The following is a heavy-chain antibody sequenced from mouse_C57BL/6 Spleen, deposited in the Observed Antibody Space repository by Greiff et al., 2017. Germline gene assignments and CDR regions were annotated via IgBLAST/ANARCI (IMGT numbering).Heavy chain of an antibody. V-gene: IGHV1-26*01. D-gene: IGHD2-5*01. J-gene: IGHJ4*01. Sequence: VQLQQSGPELVKPGASVKISCKASGYTFTDYYMNWVKQSHGKSLEWIGDINPNNGGTSYNQKFKGKATLTVDKSSSTAYMELRSLTSEDSTVNYCERPNYYSNYDYAMDYWGQGTSVTVSS. CDR2: INPNNGGT. CDR3: ERPNYYSNYDYAMDY. CDR1: GYTFTDYY.